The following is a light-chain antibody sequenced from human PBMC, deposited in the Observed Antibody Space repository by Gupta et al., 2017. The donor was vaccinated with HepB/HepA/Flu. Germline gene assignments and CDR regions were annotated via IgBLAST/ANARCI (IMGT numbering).Light chain of an antibody. Sequence: IVMTQSPATLSVSPGGRATLSCRASQSVGTTLAWYQQKPGQGPRLLISGTSIRATGVPARFSGSGSGTEFTLTISSLQSEDVAVYYCLQHNQWPPWTFGQWTKVEIK. CDR2: GTS. V-gene: IGKV3-15*01. CDR1: QSVGTT. J-gene: IGKJ1*01. CDR3: LQHNQWPPWT.